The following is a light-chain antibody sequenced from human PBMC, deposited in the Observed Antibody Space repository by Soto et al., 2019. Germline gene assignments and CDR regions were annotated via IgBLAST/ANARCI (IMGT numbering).Light chain of an antibody. CDR2: LGS. V-gene: IGKV2-28*01. CDR1: QRLLHSNGNTF. Sequence: EIVMTQSPPSLTVTPGEPASISCRSSQRLLHSNGNTFLDWYLQKPGQSPQLLIYLGSNRASGVPDRVTGSEASTDFTLKISRVEAEDVGVYYCMQSLQTPYTFGQGTKLEIK. J-gene: IGKJ2*01. CDR3: MQSLQTPYT.